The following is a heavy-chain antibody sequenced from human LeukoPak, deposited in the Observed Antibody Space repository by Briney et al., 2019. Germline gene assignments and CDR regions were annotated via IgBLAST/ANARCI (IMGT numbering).Heavy chain of an antibody. Sequence: SETLSLTCAVYGGSFSGYYWSWIRQPPGKGLEWIGEINHSGSTNYNPSLKSRVTISVDTSKNQFSLKLSSVTAADTGVYYCARVQRYDGSRSYYFDYWGQGTLVTVSS. J-gene: IGHJ4*02. CDR1: GGSFSGYY. CDR2: INHSGST. D-gene: IGHD3-10*01. CDR3: ARVQRYDGSRSYYFDY. V-gene: IGHV4-34*01.